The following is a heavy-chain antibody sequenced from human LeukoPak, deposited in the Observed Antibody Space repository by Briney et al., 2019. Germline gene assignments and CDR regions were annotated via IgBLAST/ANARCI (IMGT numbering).Heavy chain of an antibody. CDR3: ARRAADDFWSGYHDY. J-gene: IGHJ4*02. Sequence: SETLSLTCTVSGGSISSSSYYWGWIRRPPGKGLEWIGSIYYSGSTYYNPSLKSRVTISVDTSKNQFSLKLSSVTAADTAVYYCARRAADDFWSGYHDYWGQGTLVTVSS. V-gene: IGHV4-39*01. CDR2: IYYSGST. D-gene: IGHD3-3*01. CDR1: GGSISSSSYY.